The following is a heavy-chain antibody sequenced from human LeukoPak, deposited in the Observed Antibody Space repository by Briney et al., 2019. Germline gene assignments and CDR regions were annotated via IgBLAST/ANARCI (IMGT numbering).Heavy chain of an antibody. Sequence: PGESLKISCKGSGYSFISYWISWVRQKPGKGLEWMGRIDPSDSYTNYSPSLQGHVTISADKSISTAYLQWSSLKASDTAMYYCARSKSSSLSCWGQGTLVTVSS. J-gene: IGHJ4*02. CDR3: ARSKSSSLSC. CDR2: IDPSDSYT. V-gene: IGHV5-10-1*01. CDR1: GYSFISYW. D-gene: IGHD6-13*01.